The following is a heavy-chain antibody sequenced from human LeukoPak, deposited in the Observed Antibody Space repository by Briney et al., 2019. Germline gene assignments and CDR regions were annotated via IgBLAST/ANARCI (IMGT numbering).Heavy chain of an antibody. CDR3: ARACSGGSCPYYFDY. D-gene: IGHD2-15*01. Sequence: SEILSLTCAVYGGSFSGYYWSWIRQPPGKGLEWIGEINHSGSTNYNPSLKSRVTISVDTSKNQFSLKLSSVTAADTAVYYCARACSGGSCPYYFDYWGQGTLVTVSS. CDR1: GGSFSGYY. J-gene: IGHJ4*02. V-gene: IGHV4-34*01. CDR2: INHSGST.